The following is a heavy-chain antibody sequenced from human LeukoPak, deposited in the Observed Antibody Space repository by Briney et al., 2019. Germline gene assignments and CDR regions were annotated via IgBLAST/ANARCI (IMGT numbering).Heavy chain of an antibody. CDR1: GYPFTNNY. V-gene: IGHV1-46*01. D-gene: IGHD2-2*03. Sequence: ASVKISCKASGYPFTNNYIHWLRQALGQRLEGMGIINPSGGITSYAQKFQGRVTMTWDTSTSTVYMELTSLRSEDTAVYYCARGHSGYCSSTSCFGAAFDYWGQGTLVTVSS. CDR2: INPSGGIT. J-gene: IGHJ4*02. CDR3: ARGHSGYCSSTSCFGAAFDY.